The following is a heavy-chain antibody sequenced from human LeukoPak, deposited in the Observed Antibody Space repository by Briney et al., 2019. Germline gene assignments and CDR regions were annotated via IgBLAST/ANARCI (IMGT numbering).Heavy chain of an antibody. CDR2: ISAYNGNT. V-gene: IGHV1-18*01. J-gene: IGHJ5*02. D-gene: IGHD1-26*01. CDR3: ARDAGTSSPDWFDP. CDR1: GYTFTNYG. Sequence: VKFSFQASGYTFTNYGINWVRPAPGQGHEWMGWISAYNGNTNYAQKLQGRVTITTDTSTSTAYMELRSLRSDDTAVYYCARDAGTSSPDWFDPWGQGTLVTVSS.